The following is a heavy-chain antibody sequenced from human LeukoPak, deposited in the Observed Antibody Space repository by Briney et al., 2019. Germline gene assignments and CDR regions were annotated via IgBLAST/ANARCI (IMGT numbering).Heavy chain of an antibody. CDR2: IYVSGST. D-gene: IGHD3-16*01. J-gene: IGHJ3*02. CDR3: ARDLRLGGWNDAFDI. V-gene: IGHV4-4*07. CDR1: GGSISSYY. Sequence: SETLSLTCTVSGGSISSYYWSWIRQPAGKGLEWIGRIYVSGSTNYNPSLKSRVTMSVDTSKNQFSLKLSSVTAADTAVYYCARDLRLGGWNDAFDIWGQGTMVTVSS.